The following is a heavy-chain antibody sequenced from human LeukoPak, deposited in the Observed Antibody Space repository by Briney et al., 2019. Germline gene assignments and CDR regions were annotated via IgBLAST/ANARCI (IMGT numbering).Heavy chain of an antibody. Sequence: HPGGSLRLSCAVSGFTLSSYWMSWVRQAPGKGLEWVANIKQDGSEINYVDSVKGRFTTSRDNAKNSMLLQMNSQRAEDTAVYYCARADYGGNLFFDYWGQGALVTVSS. CDR1: GFTLSSYW. V-gene: IGHV3-7*04. D-gene: IGHD4-23*01. CDR2: IKQDGSEI. CDR3: ARADYGGNLFFDY. J-gene: IGHJ4*02.